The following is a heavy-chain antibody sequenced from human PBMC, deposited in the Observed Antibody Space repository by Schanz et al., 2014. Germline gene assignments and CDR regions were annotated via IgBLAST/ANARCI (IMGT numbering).Heavy chain of an antibody. CDR2: INSVGSNT. CDR1: GLTFTSAW. D-gene: IGHD5-12*01. V-gene: IGHV3-74*02. Sequence: EVQLLESGGGLVKPGGSLRLSCATSGLTFTSAWMSWVRQAPGKGLEWVGRINSVGSNTDYADSVTGRFTISRDNAKNTLYLQMNTLRAEDTAVYYCARKVVATIGGYYDNWGQGTLVIVSS. J-gene: IGHJ4*02. CDR3: ARKVVATIGGYYDN.